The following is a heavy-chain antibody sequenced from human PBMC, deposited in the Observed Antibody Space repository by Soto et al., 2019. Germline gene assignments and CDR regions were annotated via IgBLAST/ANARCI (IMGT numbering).Heavy chain of an antibody. J-gene: IGHJ4*02. Sequence: QVQLQESGPGLVKPSGTLSLTCAVSGGSISSSNWWSWVRHPPGKGLEWIGEIYHSGSNNYNPSLNSRVTISVDKSKDQFSGKLCSVAAADTAVYYCSSTIAVAGTATFDYWGQGTLVTVSS. CDR2: IYHSGSN. V-gene: IGHV4-4*02. CDR3: SSTIAVAGTATFDY. D-gene: IGHD6-19*01. CDR1: GGSISSSNW.